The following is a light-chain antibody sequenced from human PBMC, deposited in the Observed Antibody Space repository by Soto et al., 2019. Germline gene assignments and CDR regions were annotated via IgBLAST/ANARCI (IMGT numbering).Light chain of an antibody. J-gene: IGLJ2*01. Sequence: QSVLTQPPSVSGAPGQRVTISCTGSSSNIGAGYDVHWYQQLPGTAPKLLIHGNSNRPSGVPDRFSGSKSGMSASLAITGLQAEDEADYYCQSYDSSLSGVVFGGGTQLTVL. CDR2: GNS. V-gene: IGLV1-40*01. CDR1: SSNIGAGYD. CDR3: QSYDSSLSGVV.